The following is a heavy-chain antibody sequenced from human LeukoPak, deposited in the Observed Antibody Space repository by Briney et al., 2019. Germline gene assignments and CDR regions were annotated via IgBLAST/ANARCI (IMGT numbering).Heavy chain of an antibody. V-gene: IGHV4-59*01. CDR3: ARWNYDSSGHRPFDI. CDR2: IYYTGNT. Sequence: NPSETLSLTCTVSGGSISSYYWSWIRQPPGKGLEWIGYIYYTGNTNYNPSLKNRVTISVDTSKNQFSLMLSSVTAADTAVYYCARWNYDSSGHRPFDIWGQGTMVTVSS. CDR1: GGSISSYY. D-gene: IGHD3-22*01. J-gene: IGHJ3*02.